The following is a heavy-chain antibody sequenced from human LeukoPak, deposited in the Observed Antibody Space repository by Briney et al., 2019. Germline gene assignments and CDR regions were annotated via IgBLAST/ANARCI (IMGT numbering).Heavy chain of an antibody. CDR1: GFTFSSYW. D-gene: IGHD7-27*01. Sequence: GGSLRLSCAASGFTFSSYWMYWVRQAPGKGLVWVSSINGDGSRTNYADSVKGRFTISRDNAKNILYLQMNSLTAEDTAVYYCVRSMLGIADCWGQGTLVTVSS. CDR2: INGDGSRT. CDR3: VRSMLGIADC. J-gene: IGHJ4*02. V-gene: IGHV3-74*01.